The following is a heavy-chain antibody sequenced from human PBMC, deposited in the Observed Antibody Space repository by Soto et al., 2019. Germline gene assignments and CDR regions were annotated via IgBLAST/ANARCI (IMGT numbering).Heavy chain of an antibody. Sequence: SETLSLTCAVYGGSFSGYYWSWIRQPPGKGLEWIGEINHSGSTNYNPSLKSRVTISVDTSKNQFSLKLSSVTAADTAVYYCARGGVHYDYVWGSYRYKPYFDCWGQGTLVTVSS. J-gene: IGHJ4*02. D-gene: IGHD3-16*02. V-gene: IGHV4-34*01. CDR2: INHSGST. CDR3: ARGGVHYDYVWGSYRYKPYFDC. CDR1: GGSFSGYY.